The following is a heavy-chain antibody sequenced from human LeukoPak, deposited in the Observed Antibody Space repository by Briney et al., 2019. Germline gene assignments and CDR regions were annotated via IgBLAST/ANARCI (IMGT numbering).Heavy chain of an antibody. CDR3: ARGIWSGYERVIVTGMDV. CDR1: GFTFSSYA. J-gene: IGHJ6*03. V-gene: IGHV3-23*01. D-gene: IGHD3-3*01. Sequence: GSLRLSCAASGFTFSSYAMSWVRQAPGKGLEWGSVISGSGGSTYYADSVKGRFTISRDNSKNTLYLQMNSLRAEDTAVYYCARGIWSGYERVIVTGMDVWGKGTTVTVSS. CDR2: ISGSGGST.